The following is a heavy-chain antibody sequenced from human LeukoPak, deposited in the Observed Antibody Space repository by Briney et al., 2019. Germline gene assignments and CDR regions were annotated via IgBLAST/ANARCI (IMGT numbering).Heavy chain of an antibody. D-gene: IGHD3-3*02. J-gene: IGHJ4*02. CDR2: MNLDGSEK. CDR1: GLTFSSYW. V-gene: IGHV3-7*01. Sequence: GGSLRLSCTASGLTFSSYWMSWVRQAPGKGLEWVANMNLDGSEKYYVNSVKGRFTISRDSAKNSLFLQMNSLRAEDTAVYYCARDARVVLDYWGLATLVTVSS. CDR3: ARDARVVLDY.